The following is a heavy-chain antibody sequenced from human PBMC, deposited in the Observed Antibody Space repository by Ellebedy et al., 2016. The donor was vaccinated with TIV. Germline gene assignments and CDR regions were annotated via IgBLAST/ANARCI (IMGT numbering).Heavy chain of an antibody. D-gene: IGHD2-8*01. CDR3: ARGGYAMHHRYGMDV. CDR2: IWYDGSNK. J-gene: IGHJ6*02. V-gene: IGHV3-33*01. Sequence: GESLKISXAASGFTFSSYGMHWVRQAPGKGLEWVAVIWYDGSNKYYADSVKGRFTISRDNSKNTLYLQMNSLRAEDTAVYYCARGGYAMHHRYGMDVWGQGTTVTVSS. CDR1: GFTFSSYG.